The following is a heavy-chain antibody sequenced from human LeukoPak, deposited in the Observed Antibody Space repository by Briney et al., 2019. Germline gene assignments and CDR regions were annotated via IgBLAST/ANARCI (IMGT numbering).Heavy chain of an antibody. V-gene: IGHV3-7*01. CDR3: TSWGDTTAEYFQR. D-gene: IGHD2-21*02. CDR2: INPDGRDT. Sequence: GGSLRLSCAASGLTFSSHWMHWVRQAPGKGLEWVAHINPDGRDTYYVDSVKGRFTISRDNAQNSMYLQMNSLRVEDTAVYYCTSWGDTTAEYFQRWGQGTLVTVSS. CDR1: GLTFSSHW. J-gene: IGHJ1*01.